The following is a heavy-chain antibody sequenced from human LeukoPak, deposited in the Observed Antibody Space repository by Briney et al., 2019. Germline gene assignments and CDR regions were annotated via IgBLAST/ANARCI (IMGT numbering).Heavy chain of an antibody. CDR1: GFTFSSHT. D-gene: IGHD3/OR15-3a*01. CDR2: ISGSGVNT. CDR3: ARAAYGRTGYYSFLYFDY. V-gene: IGHV3-23*01. Sequence: GGSLRLSCAASGFTFSSHTMSWVRQAPGKGLEWVSGISGSGVNTYYADSVKGRFTISRDNSKNTLYLQMNSLRAEDTAVYYCARAAYGRTGYYSFLYFDYWGQGTLVTVSS. J-gene: IGHJ4*02.